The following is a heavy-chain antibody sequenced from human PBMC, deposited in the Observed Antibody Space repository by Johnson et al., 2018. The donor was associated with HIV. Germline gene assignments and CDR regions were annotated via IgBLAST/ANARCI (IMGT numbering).Heavy chain of an antibody. V-gene: IGHV3-13*01. Sequence: VQLVEFGVGVVQSGRSLRLSCAASGFTFSSYGMHWVRQAPAKGLEWVSAIGTAGDTYYPGSVKGRFTISRENAKNSLYLQMNSLRADDTAVYYCARDRGAARDAFDIWGQGTMVTVSS. J-gene: IGHJ3*02. CDR1: GFTFSSYG. CDR3: ARDRGAARDAFDI. CDR2: IGTAGDT. D-gene: IGHD6-6*01.